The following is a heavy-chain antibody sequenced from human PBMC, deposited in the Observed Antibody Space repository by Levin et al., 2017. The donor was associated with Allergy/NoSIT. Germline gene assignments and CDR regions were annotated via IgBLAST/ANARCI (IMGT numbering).Heavy chain of an antibody. Sequence: HGESLKISCSASGFTFRTYGMHWVRQAPGKGLEFVSAVSGDGGVTDYTDSVKGRFTISRDNSKNTMYIQMSSLRTEDTAVYYCVTGGAYYYAHWGQGTLVTVSS. CDR2: VSGDGGVT. D-gene: IGHD3-10*01. CDR1: GFTFRTYG. V-gene: IGHV3-64D*06. CDR3: VTGGAYYYAH. J-gene: IGHJ4*02.